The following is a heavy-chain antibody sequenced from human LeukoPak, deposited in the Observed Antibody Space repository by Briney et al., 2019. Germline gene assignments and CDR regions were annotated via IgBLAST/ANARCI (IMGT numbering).Heavy chain of an antibody. CDR3: ARDLRTYGSGPYYYYYYMDV. CDR2: IIPIFGTA. D-gene: IGHD6-19*01. V-gene: IGHV1-69*05. Sequence: SVKVSCKASGGTFSSYAISWVRQAPGQGLEWMGRIIPIFGTANYAQKFQGRVTITTDESTSTAYMELSSLRSEDTAVYYCARDLRTYGSGPYYYYYYMDVWGKGTTVTVSS. CDR1: GGTFSSYA. J-gene: IGHJ6*03.